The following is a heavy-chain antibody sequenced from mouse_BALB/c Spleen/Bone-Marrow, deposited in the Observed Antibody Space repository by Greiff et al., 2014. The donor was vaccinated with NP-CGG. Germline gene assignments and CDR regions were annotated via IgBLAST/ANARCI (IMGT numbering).Heavy chain of an antibody. CDR2: INPSNGRT. V-gene: IGHV1S81*02. CDR1: GYTFTSYW. Sequence: VQLQQSGAELVKPGASVKLSCKASGYTFTSYWMHWVKQRPGQGLEWIGEINPSNGRTNYNEKFKSKATLTVDKSSSTAYMQLSSLTSEDSAVYNCARGTFDYWGQGTTLTVSS. J-gene: IGHJ2*01. CDR3: ARGTFDY.